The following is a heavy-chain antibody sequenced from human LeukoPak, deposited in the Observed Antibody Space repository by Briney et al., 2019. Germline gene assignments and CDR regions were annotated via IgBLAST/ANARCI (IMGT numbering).Heavy chain of an antibody. V-gene: IGHV4-61*02. Sequence: PSETLSLTCTVSGGSISSGSYYWSWIRQPAGKGLEWIGRIYTSGSTNYNPSLKSRVTISVDTSKNQFSLKLSSVTAADTAVYYCARDHGDREYFQHWGQGTLVTVSS. D-gene: IGHD4-17*01. CDR3: ARDHGDREYFQH. J-gene: IGHJ1*01. CDR2: IYTSGST. CDR1: GGSISSGSYY.